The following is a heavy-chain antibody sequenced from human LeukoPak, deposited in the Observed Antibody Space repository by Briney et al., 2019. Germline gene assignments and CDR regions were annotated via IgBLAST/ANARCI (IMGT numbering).Heavy chain of an antibody. D-gene: IGHD5-12*01. J-gene: IGHJ4*02. CDR3: ARVTGYDWESSYDY. Sequence: SETLSLTCAVYVGSFNGYYWSWIRQPPGKGLEWIGYIYYSGSANYNPSLKSRVTISVDTSKNQFSLKLRSVTAADTAVYYCARVTGYDWESSYDYWGQGTLVTVPS. CDR1: VGSFNGYY. CDR2: IYYSGSA. V-gene: IGHV4-59*01.